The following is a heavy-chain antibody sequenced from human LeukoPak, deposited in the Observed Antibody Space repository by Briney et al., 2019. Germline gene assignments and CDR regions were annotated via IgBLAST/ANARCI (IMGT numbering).Heavy chain of an antibody. CDR3: ARMGAGGVDY. Sequence: VASVKVSCKASGGTFSSYAISWVRQAPGQGLEWMGRIIPILGIANYAQKFQGRVTITADKSTSTAYMELSSRRSEDTAVYYCARMGAGGVDYWGQGTLVTVSS. CDR2: IIPILGIA. CDR1: GGTFSSYA. V-gene: IGHV1-69*04. J-gene: IGHJ4*02. D-gene: IGHD3-10*01.